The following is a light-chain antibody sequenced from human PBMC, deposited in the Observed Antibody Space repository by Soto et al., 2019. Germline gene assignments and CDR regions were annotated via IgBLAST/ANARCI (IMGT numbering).Light chain of an antibody. V-gene: IGKV1-5*03. CDR2: KAS. Sequence: DIQMTQSPSTLSASVGDTVTITCRASQSLSYWLAWYQQKPGQAPKLLIHKASTLESGVPSRFSGSGSGTEFTLTISSLQPDDFATFYCQQYDRFPYTFGQGTKVEIK. J-gene: IGKJ2*01. CDR3: QQYDRFPYT. CDR1: QSLSYW.